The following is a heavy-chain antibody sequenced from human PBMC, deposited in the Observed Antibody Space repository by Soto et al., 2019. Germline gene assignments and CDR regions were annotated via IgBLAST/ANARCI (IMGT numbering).Heavy chain of an antibody. D-gene: IGHD2-2*01. CDR1: GFTFSSYA. V-gene: IGHV3-21*01. CDR2: ISSSSSYI. J-gene: IGHJ4*02. CDR3: ARDWTCRVPVDILDY. Sequence: PGGSLRLSCAASGFTFSSYAMSWVRQAPGKGLEWVSSISSSSSYIYYADSVKGRFTISRDNAKNSLYLQMNSLRAEDTAVYYCARDWTCRVPVDILDYWGQGTLVTVSS.